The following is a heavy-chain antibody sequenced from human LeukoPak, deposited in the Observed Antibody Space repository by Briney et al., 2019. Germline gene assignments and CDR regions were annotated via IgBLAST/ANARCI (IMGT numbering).Heavy chain of an antibody. CDR2: ISSSSSYI. Sequence: GGSLRLSCAAPGFTFSSYSMNWVRQAPGKGLEWVSSISSSSSYIYYADSVKGRFTISRDNAKNSLYLQMNSLRAEDTAVYYCARKIGIAVAGTAFDYWGQGTLVTVSS. V-gene: IGHV3-21*01. CDR1: GFTFSSYS. J-gene: IGHJ4*02. CDR3: ARKIGIAVAGTAFDY. D-gene: IGHD6-19*01.